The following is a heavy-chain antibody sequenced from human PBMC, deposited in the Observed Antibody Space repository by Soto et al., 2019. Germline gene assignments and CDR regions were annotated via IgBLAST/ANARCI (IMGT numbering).Heavy chain of an antibody. CDR2: LYNTGST. CDR3: ARDLWGYDGVHRDPLAF. V-gene: IGHV4-59*01. CDR1: GGSISSYY. Sequence: SETLSLTCTVSGGSISSYYWSWIRQPPGRGLEWIGYLYNTGSTIYNPSLKSRVTISVDTSKNQFSLKMNSVTAADTAVYYCARDLWGYDGVHRDPLAFWGQGTTVIGSS. D-gene: IGHD3-10*01. J-gene: IGHJ6*02.